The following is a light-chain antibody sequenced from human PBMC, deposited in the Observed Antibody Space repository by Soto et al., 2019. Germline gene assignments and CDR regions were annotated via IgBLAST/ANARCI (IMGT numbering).Light chain of an antibody. CDR3: QQYDNWPWT. J-gene: IGKJ1*01. CDR1: QRVSNH. CDR2: AAS. Sequence: EIVMTQSPVTLSVSPGDTATLSCRASQRVSNHFAWYQQKPGQAPRLLIYAASTRATGLPARFSGSGSGTDFTLTISSLESEDFAVYYCQQYDNWPWTFGQGTKVDI. V-gene: IGKV3-15*01.